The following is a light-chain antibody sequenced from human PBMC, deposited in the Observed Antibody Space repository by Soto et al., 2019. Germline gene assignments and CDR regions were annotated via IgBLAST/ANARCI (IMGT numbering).Light chain of an antibody. J-gene: IGKJ5*01. V-gene: IGKV3D-20*01. Sequence: ETALTQSPATLSLSPGERATVSCGASQTLSNSFIAWYQQKPGQAPRLLIYDTSSRATGVPDRYSASGSGTDFTLTISRLEPEDFAVFFCQQYGTSEIIFGQGTRLEIK. CDR1: QTLSNSF. CDR2: DTS. CDR3: QQYGTSEII.